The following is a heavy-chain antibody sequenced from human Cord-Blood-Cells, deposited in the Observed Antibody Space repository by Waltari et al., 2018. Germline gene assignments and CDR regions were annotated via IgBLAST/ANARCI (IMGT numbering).Heavy chain of an antibody. CDR2: FDPEDGET. CDR1: GYNITDLS. D-gene: IGHD3-22*01. Sequence: VQLVQTGAEVKKPGATVKGSCMVSGYNITDLSLHWLRHAPGKGPEWMGGFDPEDGETIYAQKFQGRVTMTEDTSTDTAYMELSSLRSEDTAVYYCATDRMGYDSSGYYYWGQGTLVTVSS. J-gene: IGHJ4*02. CDR3: ATDRMGYDSSGYYY. V-gene: IGHV1-24*01.